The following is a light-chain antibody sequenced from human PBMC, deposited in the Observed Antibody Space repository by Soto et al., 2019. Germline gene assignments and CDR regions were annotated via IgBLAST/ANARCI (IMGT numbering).Light chain of an antibody. Sequence: EIVLTQSPGTLSLSPGERATLSCRASQSVSNNYLAWYQQKPGQAPRLLIYGASNRATGIPDRFSGSGSGTDFTLTISRLEPEDVATYYCQKYNSALLTFGGGTKVDIK. CDR3: QKYNSALLT. CDR1: QSVSNNY. CDR2: GAS. J-gene: IGKJ4*01. V-gene: IGKV3-20*01.